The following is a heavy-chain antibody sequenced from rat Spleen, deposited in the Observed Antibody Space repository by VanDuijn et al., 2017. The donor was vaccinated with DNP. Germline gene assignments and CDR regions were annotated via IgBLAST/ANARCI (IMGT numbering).Heavy chain of an antibody. CDR2: ILFDGSRT. Sequence: EVQLVESGGGLVQPGGSLKLSCAASGFNFSDYNMAWVRQTPKKGLEWVTAILFDGSRTYYRDSVKGRFTISRDNAKRTQYLQMDSLRSEDTATYYCVTHPSWFGYWGPGTLVTVPS. V-gene: IGHV5S10*01. CDR1: GFNFSDYN. CDR3: VTHPSWFGY. J-gene: IGHJ3*01.